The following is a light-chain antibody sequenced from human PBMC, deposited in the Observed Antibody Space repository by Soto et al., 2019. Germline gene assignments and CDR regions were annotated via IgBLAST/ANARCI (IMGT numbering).Light chain of an antibody. CDR1: SSDVGAYKY. CDR2: EVS. V-gene: IGLV2-14*01. Sequence: ALTQPASVSGSPGQSITISCTGSSSDVGAYKYVSWFQQHPGKAPKLIIYEVSNRPSGVSDRFSGSKSGNTASLTISGLQAEDEADYHCSSYTTTTAWVFGGGTKVTVL. CDR3: SSYTTTTAWV. J-gene: IGLJ3*02.